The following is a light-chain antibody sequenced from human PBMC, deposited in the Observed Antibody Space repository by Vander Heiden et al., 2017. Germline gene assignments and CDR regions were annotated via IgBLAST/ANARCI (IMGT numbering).Light chain of an antibody. V-gene: IGLV2-14*03. CDR1: SCDVGGHNY. J-gene: IGLJ3*02. CDR2: DVS. Sequence: QSALPQPASVSGSPGQSITLSCTGTSCDVGGHNYVTWYQQRPGKAPELMIYDVSTRPSGVSNRFSGSKSGNAASLTISGLQAEDEADYYCSAYTSSHTLVFGGGTKLTVL. CDR3: SAYTSSHTLV.